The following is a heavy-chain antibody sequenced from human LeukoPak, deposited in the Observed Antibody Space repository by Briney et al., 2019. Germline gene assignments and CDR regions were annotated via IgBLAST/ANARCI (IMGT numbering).Heavy chain of an antibody. CDR2: INPSGGST. CDR3: ARSDSPRNWGFDY. D-gene: IGHD7-27*01. CDR1: GYTFTSYY. Sequence: GASVKVSCKASGYTFTSYYMHWVRQAPGQGLEWMGIINPSGGSTSYAQKFQGRVTMTRDMSTSTAYMELSSLRSEDTAVYYCARSDSPRNWGFDYWGQGTLVTVSS. J-gene: IGHJ4*02. V-gene: IGHV1-46*01.